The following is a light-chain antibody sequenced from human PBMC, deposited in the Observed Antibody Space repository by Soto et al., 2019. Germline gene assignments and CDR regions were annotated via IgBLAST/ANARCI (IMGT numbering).Light chain of an antibody. J-gene: IGKJ1*01. Sequence: AIRMTKYPSSLSASTGDRVTITCRASQGISSYLAWYQQKPGKAPKLLIYAASTLQSGVPSRFSGSGSGTDFTLTISCLQSEDFATYYCQQYYSYPRTFGQGTKV. V-gene: IGKV1-8*01. CDR1: QGISSY. CDR2: AAS. CDR3: QQYYSYPRT.